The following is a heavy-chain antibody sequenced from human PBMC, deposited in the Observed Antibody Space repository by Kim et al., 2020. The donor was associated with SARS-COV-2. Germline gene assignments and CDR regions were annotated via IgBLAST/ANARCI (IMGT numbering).Heavy chain of an antibody. CDR3: ARDVARYFDWLPTDAFDI. CDR1: GFTFSDYY. CDR2: ISSSGSTI. D-gene: IGHD3-9*01. J-gene: IGHJ3*02. Sequence: GGSLRLSCAASGFTFSDYYMSWIRQAPGKGLEWVSYISSSGSTIYYADSVKGRYTISRDNAKNSLYLQMNSLRAEDTAVYYCARDVARYFDWLPTDAFDIWGQGTMVTVSS. V-gene: IGHV3-11*04.